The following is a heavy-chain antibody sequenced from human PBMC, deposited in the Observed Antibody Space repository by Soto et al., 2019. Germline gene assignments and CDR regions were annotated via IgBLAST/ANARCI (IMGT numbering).Heavy chain of an antibody. CDR3: ARDSDHYYYYGMDV. D-gene: IGHD3-10*01. J-gene: IGHJ6*02. Sequence: QVQLQESCPGLVKPSQTLSLTCTVSAGSISSGGYYWSWIRQHPGKGLEWIGYNYYSGSTYYNPSLKSRVTISVDTSKNQCALKLSSVTAADTAVYYCARDSDHYYYYGMDVWGQGTTVTVSS. V-gene: IGHV4-31*03. CDR2: NYYSGST. CDR1: AGSISSGGYY.